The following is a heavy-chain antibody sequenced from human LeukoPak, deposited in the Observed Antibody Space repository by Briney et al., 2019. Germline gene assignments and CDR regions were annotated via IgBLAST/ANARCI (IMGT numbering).Heavy chain of an antibody. V-gene: IGHV3-20*04. Sequence: PGGSLRLSCAASGFTFDDYDMSWVRQAPGEVLESVSGVNWNGDSTGYADSVKGRFTISRDNAKNSLYLQMNSLRAEDTALYYCARGSYYDDSSGLAPDYWGQGTLVTVSS. J-gene: IGHJ4*02. CDR1: GFTFDDYD. D-gene: IGHD3-22*01. CDR2: VNWNGDST. CDR3: ARGSYYDDSSGLAPDY.